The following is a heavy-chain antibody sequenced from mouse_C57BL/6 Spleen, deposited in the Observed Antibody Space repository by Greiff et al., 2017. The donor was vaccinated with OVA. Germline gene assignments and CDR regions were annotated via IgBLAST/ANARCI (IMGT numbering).Heavy chain of an antibody. Sequence: EVQLVESGPELVKPGDSVKISCKASGYSFTGYFMNWVMQSHGKSLEWIGRINPYNGDTFYNQKFKGKATLTVDKSSSTAHMELRSLTSEDSAVYYCARSVIYYDYDGYFDYWGQGTTLTVSS. CDR3: ARSVIYYDYDGYFDY. CDR1: GYSFTGYF. J-gene: IGHJ2*01. CDR2: INPYNGDT. D-gene: IGHD2-4*01. V-gene: IGHV1-20*01.